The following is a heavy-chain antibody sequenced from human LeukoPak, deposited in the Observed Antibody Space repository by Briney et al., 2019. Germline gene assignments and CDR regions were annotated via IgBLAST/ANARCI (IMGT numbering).Heavy chain of an antibody. Sequence: GASVKVSCKASGYTFTSYAMNWVRQAPGQGLEWMGWINTNTGNPTYAQGFTGRFVFSLDTSVSTAYLQISSLKAEDTAVYYCALNLYYYDSSGYYYGAFDIWDQGTMVTVSS. J-gene: IGHJ3*02. CDR3: ALNLYYYDSSGYYYGAFDI. V-gene: IGHV7-4-1*02. CDR2: INTNTGNP. CDR1: GYTFTSYA. D-gene: IGHD3-22*01.